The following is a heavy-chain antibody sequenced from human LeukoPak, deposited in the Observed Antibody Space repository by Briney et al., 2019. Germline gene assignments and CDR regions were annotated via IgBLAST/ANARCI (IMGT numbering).Heavy chain of an antibody. J-gene: IGHJ4*02. CDR2: IRYDGSNK. CDR1: GFTFSSYG. CDR3: AKDRFQWLVRSYFDY. V-gene: IGHV3-30*02. Sequence: GGSLRLSCAASGFTFSSYGMHWVRQAPGKGLEWVAFIRYDGSNKYYADPVKGRFTISRDNSKNTLYLQMNSLRAEDTAVYYCAKDRFQWLVRSYFDYWGQGTLVTVSS. D-gene: IGHD6-19*01.